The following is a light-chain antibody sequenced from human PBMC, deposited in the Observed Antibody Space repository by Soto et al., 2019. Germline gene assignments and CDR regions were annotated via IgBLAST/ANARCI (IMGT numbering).Light chain of an antibody. CDR3: QQYGDYTT. CDR2: KAS. J-gene: IGKJ5*01. CDR1: QSVSTW. Sequence: DIQMTQSPSTLSASLGDRITITCRASQSVSTWLAWYQQKPGTAPKLLIYKASTLQTGVPSRFSGSGSGTEFTLTISSQQPDDFATYYCQQYGDYTTFGQGTRLEIK. V-gene: IGKV1-5*03.